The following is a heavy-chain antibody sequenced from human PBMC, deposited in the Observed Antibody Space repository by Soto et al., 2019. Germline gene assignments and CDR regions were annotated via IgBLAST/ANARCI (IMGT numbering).Heavy chain of an antibody. CDR3: ARRARRITMVRGVISPDYYYYGMDV. Sequence: QVQLVQSGAEVKKPGSSVKVSCKASGGTFSSYAISWVRQAPGQGLEWMGGIIPIFGTANYAQKFQGRVTITAEEATSTAYMELSSLRSEDTAVYSCARRARRITMVRGVISPDYYYYGMDVWGQGTTVTVSS. CDR1: GGTFSSYA. J-gene: IGHJ6*02. CDR2: IIPIFGTA. D-gene: IGHD3-10*01. V-gene: IGHV1-69*01.